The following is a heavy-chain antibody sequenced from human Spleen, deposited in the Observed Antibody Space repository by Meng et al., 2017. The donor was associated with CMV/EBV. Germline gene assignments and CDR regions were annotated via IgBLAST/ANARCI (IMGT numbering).Heavy chain of an antibody. CDR2: INPNSGGT. Sequence: GESLKISCAASGFTFRTYSMHWVRQAPGQGLEWLGWINPNSGGTNYAESFQGRVAMTRDTSISTASMELRNLRSDDTAVYYCARSNLYSRSSKYYYYGMDVWGQGTTVTVSS. J-gene: IGHJ6*02. CDR3: ARSNLYSRSSKYYYYGMDV. D-gene: IGHD6-6*01. V-gene: IGHV1-2*02. CDR1: GFTFRTYS.